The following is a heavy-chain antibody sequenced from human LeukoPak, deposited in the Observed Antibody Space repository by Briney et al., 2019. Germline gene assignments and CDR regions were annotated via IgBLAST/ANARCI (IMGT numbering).Heavy chain of an antibody. CDR2: IRFDGSDK. J-gene: IGHJ6*03. V-gene: IGHV3-30*02. D-gene: IGHD4/OR15-4a*01. CDR1: GVTFGTYG. Sequence: GGSLRLSCVASGVTFGTYGLHWVRQAPGKGLEWVAFIRFDGSDKYYADSVKGRFTIPRDNSKNTLYLQMNSLRIEDTAMYYCAKVLPLTFYYMDVWGKGTTVTVSS. CDR3: AKVLPLTFYYMDV.